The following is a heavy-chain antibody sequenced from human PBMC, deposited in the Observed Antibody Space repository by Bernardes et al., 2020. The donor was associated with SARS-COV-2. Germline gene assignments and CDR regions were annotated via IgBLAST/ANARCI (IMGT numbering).Heavy chain of an antibody. J-gene: IGHJ6*02. V-gene: IGHV4-61*02. Sequence: SETLSLTCTVSGDSISSGSYYWSWIRQPAGKGLEWIGRIYSSGNTNYSPSLKSRVTISVDMSKNQFSLKLSSVTAADTAVYYCARVGYYDSGARNGMDVWGQGTTVTGSS. CDR3: ARVGYYDSGARNGMDV. CDR1: GDSISSGSYY. CDR2: IYSSGNT. D-gene: IGHD3-22*01.